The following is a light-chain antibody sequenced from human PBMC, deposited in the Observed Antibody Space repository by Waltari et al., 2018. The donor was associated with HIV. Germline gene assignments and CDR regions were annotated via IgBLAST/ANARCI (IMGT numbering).Light chain of an antibody. CDR2: EVS. CDR1: SIDVVGYTY. J-gene: IGLJ2*01. V-gene: IGLV2-14*01. CDR3: SSYTSSSTLVV. Sequence: QSALPQPASVSGSPGQSTTFSCPGTSIDVVGYTYVPWYQQHPGKAPKLMIYEVSNRPSGVSNRFSGSKSGNTASLTISGLQAEDEADYYCSSYTSSSTLVVFGGGTKLTVL.